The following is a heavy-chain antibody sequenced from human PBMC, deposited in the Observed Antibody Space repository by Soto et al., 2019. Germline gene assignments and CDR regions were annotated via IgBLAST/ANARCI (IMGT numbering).Heavy chain of an antibody. D-gene: IGHD5-18*01. CDR3: ASELGGYSYGPGEVY. CDR1: GGSITSSSYY. J-gene: IGHJ4*02. CDR2: IYSSGSA. Sequence: SETLSLTCTVSGGSITSSSYYWSWIRQSPGEGLEWIGHIYSSGSAYYNPSLMSRVTMPIDMSKNQFSLNLNSVTVADTAVYFCASELGGYSYGPGEVYWGRGTLVTVSS. V-gene: IGHV4-30-4*01.